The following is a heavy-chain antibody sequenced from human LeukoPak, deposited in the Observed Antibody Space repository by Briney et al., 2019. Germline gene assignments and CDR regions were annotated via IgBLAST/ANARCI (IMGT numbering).Heavy chain of an antibody. CDR2: IYYSGST. V-gene: IGHV4-59*01. J-gene: IGHJ4*02. CDR3: ARGRDISTY. CDR1: GVALSNDY. Sequence: SETLSLTCTVSGVALSNDYWSWIRQPPGKGLEWIGYIYYSGSTNYNPSLKSRVTISVDTSKNQFSLKLSSVTAADTAVYYCARGRDISTYWGQGTLVTVSS. D-gene: IGHD3-9*01.